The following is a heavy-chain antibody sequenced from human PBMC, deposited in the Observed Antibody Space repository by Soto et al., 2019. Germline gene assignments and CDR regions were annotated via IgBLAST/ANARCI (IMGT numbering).Heavy chain of an antibody. CDR3: ARDIVVVTAIQGFDY. CDR2: ISAYNGNT. CDR1: GYTFTSYG. Sequence: ASVKVSCKASGYTFTSYGISWVRQAPGQGLEWMGWISAYNGNTNYAQKLQGRVTMTTDTSTSTAYMELRSLRSDDTAVYYCARDIVVVTAIQGFDYWGQGTLVTVSS. J-gene: IGHJ4*02. D-gene: IGHD2-21*02. V-gene: IGHV1-18*01.